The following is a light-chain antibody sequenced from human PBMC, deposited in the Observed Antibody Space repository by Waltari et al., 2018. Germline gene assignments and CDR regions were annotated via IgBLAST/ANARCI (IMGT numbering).Light chain of an antibody. V-gene: IGKV1-39*01. Sequence: IQMTQSPSSLSASVGDRVTITCRASQSISSYLTWYQQKPGKAPILLIYAASSLQSGVPSRFSGSGSGTDFTLTISSLQPEDFATYYCQQSYSTPWTFGQGTKVEIK. CDR2: AAS. CDR3: QQSYSTPWT. J-gene: IGKJ1*01. CDR1: QSISSY.